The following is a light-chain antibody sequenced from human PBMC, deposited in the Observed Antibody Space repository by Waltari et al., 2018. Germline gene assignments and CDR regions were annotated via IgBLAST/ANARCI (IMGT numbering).Light chain of an antibody. V-gene: IGKV1-39*01. CDR2: SVS. CDR1: QKIYTY. CDR3: QQSYNTPPMYT. J-gene: IGKJ2*01. Sequence: DIQMTQSPSSLSASVGDRVTITCRASQKIYTYLNWYQQKAGKAPNRLSSSVSTLQRGGPSRFSGSGSGTEFTLTISSLQPEDFATYFCQQSYNTPPMYTFGQGTKLELK.